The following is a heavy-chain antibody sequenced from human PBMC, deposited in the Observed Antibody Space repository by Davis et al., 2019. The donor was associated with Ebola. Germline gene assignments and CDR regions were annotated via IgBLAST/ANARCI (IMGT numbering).Heavy chain of an antibody. V-gene: IGHV1-69*13. CDR2: IIPIFGTA. CDR1: GGTFSSYA. D-gene: IGHD2-2*01. Sequence: SSVKVSCKASGGTFSSYAISWVRQAPGQGLEWMGGIIPIFGTANYAQKFQGRVTITADESTSTAYMELSSLRSEDTAVYYCARDPLVVPAAPQPNWFDPWGQGTLVTVSS. J-gene: IGHJ5*02. CDR3: ARDPLVVPAAPQPNWFDP.